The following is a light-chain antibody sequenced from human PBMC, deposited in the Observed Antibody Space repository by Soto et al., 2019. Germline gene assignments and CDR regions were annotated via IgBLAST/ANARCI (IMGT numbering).Light chain of an antibody. J-gene: IGKJ5*01. CDR1: QSVPNSY. Sequence: EIVLTQSPGTLSLSPWERATLSCRASQSVPNSYLAWYQQKPGQAPRLLIYGASSRATGIPDRFSGSGSGTDFTLTISRLEPEDFAVYYCQQYGSSPPITFGQGTRLEIK. CDR2: GAS. V-gene: IGKV3-20*01. CDR3: QQYGSSPPIT.